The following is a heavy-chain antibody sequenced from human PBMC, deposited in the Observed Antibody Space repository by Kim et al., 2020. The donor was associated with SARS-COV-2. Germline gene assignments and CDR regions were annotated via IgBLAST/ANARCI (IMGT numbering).Heavy chain of an antibody. CDR2: IKQDASVI. J-gene: IGHJ3*02. CDR1: GFTFSSYW. Sequence: GGSLRLSCAASGFTFSSYWMSWVRQAPGKGLEWAASIKQDASVISYVDSVRGRFTISRDNAKNSLSLQMDSLGAEDTALYFCARPYRGGSFDIWGQGTMVTVTS. V-gene: IGHV3-7*01. CDR3: ARPYRGGSFDI. D-gene: IGHD3-16*01.